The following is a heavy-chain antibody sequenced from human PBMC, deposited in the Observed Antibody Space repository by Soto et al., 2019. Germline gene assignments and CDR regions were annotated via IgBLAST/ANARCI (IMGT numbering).Heavy chain of an antibody. J-gene: IGHJ4*02. CDR1: GHIFTTSY. D-gene: IGHD6-13*01. V-gene: IGHV1-46*01. Sequence: QVQLVQSGAEVKKPGASVKVSCKAAGHIFTTSYMHWVRQAPGQGLEWMGALNPSGGGTSYAQKFQGRVTVTRDTSTSTVYMEVSSLRSEDTAVYYCASRALALDYWGQGTLVTVSS. CDR3: ASRALALDY. CDR2: LNPSGGGT.